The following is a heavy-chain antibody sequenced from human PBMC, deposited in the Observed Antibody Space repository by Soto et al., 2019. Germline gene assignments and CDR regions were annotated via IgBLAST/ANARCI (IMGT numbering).Heavy chain of an antibody. Sequence: EVHLVESGGGLVQPGGSRRLSCVGSGFIVSSYEMNWVRQAPGKGLEWISYIGGSGATKYSADSVKGRFTISRDNAQTPLYLQMDNLRVEDTAIYYCARDRGGAVGPFLFPYGFDSWGHGTLVTVSS. CDR3: ARDRGGAVGPFLFPYGFDS. V-gene: IGHV3-48*03. J-gene: IGHJ4*01. CDR2: IGGSGATK. D-gene: IGHD3-10*01. CDR1: GFIVSSYE.